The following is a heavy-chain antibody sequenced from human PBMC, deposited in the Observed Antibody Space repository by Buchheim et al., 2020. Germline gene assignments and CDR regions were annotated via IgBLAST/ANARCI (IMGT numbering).Heavy chain of an antibody. Sequence: EVQLVESGGGLVKPGGSLRLSCAASGFTFTKAWMSWVRQAPGKGLEWVGRIKSKTDGGTTEYAAPVKGRFTISRDDSKNTLYLQMNSLKIEDTAVYYCPTDGHTIFGVVNNWYFDLWGRGTL. CDR2: IKSKTDGGTT. V-gene: IGHV3-15*01. CDR3: PTDGHTIFGVVNNWYFDL. D-gene: IGHD3-3*01. CDR1: GFTFTKAW. J-gene: IGHJ2*01.